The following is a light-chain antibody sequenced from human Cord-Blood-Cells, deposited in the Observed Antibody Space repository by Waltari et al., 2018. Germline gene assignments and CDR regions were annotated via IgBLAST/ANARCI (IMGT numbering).Light chain of an antibody. CDR3: CSYAGSYTLV. Sequence: QSALTQPRSVSGSPGPSVTISCTGTSSDVGGYNYVSWYHQHPGKAPKLMIYDVSKRPSGVPDRFSGSKSGNTASLTISGLQAEDEADYYCCSYAGSYTLVFGTGTKVTVL. CDR2: DVS. CDR1: SSDVGGYNY. V-gene: IGLV2-11*01. J-gene: IGLJ1*01.